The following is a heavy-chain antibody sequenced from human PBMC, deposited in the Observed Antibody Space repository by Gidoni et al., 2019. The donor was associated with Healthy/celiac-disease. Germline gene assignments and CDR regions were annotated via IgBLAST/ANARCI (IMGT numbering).Heavy chain of an antibody. J-gene: IGHJ3*02. V-gene: IGHV4-31*03. Sequence: QVQLQESGPGLVKPSQTLSLTCTVSGGSIRSGGYYWSWIRQHPGKGLEWIGYIYYSGSTYYNPSLKSRVTISVDTSKNQFSLKLSSVTAADTAVYYCARENAGLRLGELSPDAFDIWGQGTMVTVSS. D-gene: IGHD3-16*02. CDR2: IYYSGST. CDR3: ARENAGLRLGELSPDAFDI. CDR1: GGSIRSGGYY.